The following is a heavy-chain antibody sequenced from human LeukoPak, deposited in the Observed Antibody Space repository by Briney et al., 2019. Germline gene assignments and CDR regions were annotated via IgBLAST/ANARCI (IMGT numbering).Heavy chain of an antibody. Sequence: GGSLRLSCAASGFTFSSYAMHWVRQAPGKGLEWVAVISYDGGNTYYADSVKGRFTISRDNSKSTLYLQSDSLRAEDTGVYYCARDSTYYYGSGSSGPHYFDYWGQGTLVTVSS. V-gene: IGHV3-30*01. CDR1: GFTFSSYA. CDR3: ARDSTYYYGSGSSGPHYFDY. CDR2: ISYDGGNT. D-gene: IGHD3-10*01. J-gene: IGHJ4*02.